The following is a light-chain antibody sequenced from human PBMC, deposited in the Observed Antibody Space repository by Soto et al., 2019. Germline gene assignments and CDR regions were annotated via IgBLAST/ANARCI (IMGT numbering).Light chain of an antibody. V-gene: IGKV1-39*01. CDR3: EESYSNPRR. CDR2: AAN. Sequence: KMTQSQSSLSASVGDRVTITYRARQSSSSDFKWDQHQPGQAPSILICAANTLQRGVTSRCSGSGSGTDCNLTISSLQPEDFATHCCEESYSNPRRSGQG. CDR1: QSSSSD. J-gene: IGKJ1*01.